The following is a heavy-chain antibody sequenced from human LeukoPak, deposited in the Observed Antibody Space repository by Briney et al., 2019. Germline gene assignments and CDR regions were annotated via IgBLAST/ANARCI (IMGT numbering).Heavy chain of an antibody. CDR3: ARLWLGELLPRAYNWFDP. V-gene: IGHV4-4*07. CDR1: GDSISSYY. Sequence: SETLSLTCTVSGDSISSYYWSWIRQPAGKGLEWIGRIYTTGSTNYNPSLKSRVTMSVDTSKNHFSLKLSSVTAADTAVYYCARLWLGELLPRAYNWFDPWGQGTLVTVSS. J-gene: IGHJ5*02. CDR2: IYTTGST. D-gene: IGHD3-10*01.